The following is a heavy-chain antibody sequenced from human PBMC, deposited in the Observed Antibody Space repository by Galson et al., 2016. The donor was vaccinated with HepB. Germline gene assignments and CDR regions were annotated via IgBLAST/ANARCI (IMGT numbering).Heavy chain of an antibody. D-gene: IGHD2-21*01. Sequence: SVKVSCKVPGHTLSEFAIYWVRQAPGEGLGWMGGFDPEDGEAVYAQKFQGRITMTEDTSTDTVYMDLSSLTSEDTAIYYCAIRVGVRADWFDPWGQGTLVTVSS. CDR3: AIRVGVRADWFDP. J-gene: IGHJ5*02. CDR1: GHTLSEFA. V-gene: IGHV1-24*01. CDR2: FDPEDGEA.